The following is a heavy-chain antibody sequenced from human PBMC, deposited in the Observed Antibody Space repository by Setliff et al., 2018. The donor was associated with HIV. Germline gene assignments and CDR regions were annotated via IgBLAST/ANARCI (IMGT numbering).Heavy chain of an antibody. CDR3: VPESSSFVY. CDR2: ITSSGSTI. CDR1: GFTFSTYE. V-gene: IGHV3-48*03. Sequence: GGSLRLSCAASGFTFSTYEMNWVRQAPGQGLEWVSYITSSGSTIYYADSVKGRFTISRDNAKNSLYLQMNNLRAEDTAVYYCVPESSSFVYWGPGTLVTVSS. D-gene: IGHD2-2*01. J-gene: IGHJ4*02.